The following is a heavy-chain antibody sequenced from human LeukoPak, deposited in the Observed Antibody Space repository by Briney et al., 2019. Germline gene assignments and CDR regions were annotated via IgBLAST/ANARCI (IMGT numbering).Heavy chain of an antibody. D-gene: IGHD3-22*01. V-gene: IGHV4-34*01. CDR1: GGSFSGYY. Sequence: SETLSLTCAVYGGSFSGYYWSWIRQPPGKGLEWIGEINHSGSTNYNPSLKSRVTISVDTSKNQFSLNLSSVTAADTAVYYCARGYSSGYYRYWGQGTLVTVSS. CDR3: ARGYSSGYYRY. CDR2: INHSGST. J-gene: IGHJ1*01.